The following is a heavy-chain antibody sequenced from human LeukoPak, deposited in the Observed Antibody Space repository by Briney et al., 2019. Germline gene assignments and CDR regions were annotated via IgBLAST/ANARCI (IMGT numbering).Heavy chain of an antibody. CDR3: AKGTSNWGNFDY. J-gene: IGHJ4*02. Sequence: GGSLRLSCAASGFTFSSYAMSWVRQAPGKGLEWVSAISGSGGSTYYADSVKGRFTISSDNSKNTLYLQMNSLRAEDTAVYYCAKGTSNWGNFDYWGQGTLVTVSS. D-gene: IGHD7-27*01. V-gene: IGHV3-23*01. CDR1: GFTFSSYA. CDR2: ISGSGGST.